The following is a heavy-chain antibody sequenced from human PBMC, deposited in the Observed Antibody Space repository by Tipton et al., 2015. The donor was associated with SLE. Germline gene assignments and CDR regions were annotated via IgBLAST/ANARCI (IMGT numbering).Heavy chain of an antibody. V-gene: IGHV4-39*07. J-gene: IGHJ5*02. CDR3: ARVQAYEGFDP. CDR2: IYYSGST. CDR1: GGSISRKTYY. Sequence: TLSLTCTVSGGSISRKTYYWGWIRQPPGKGLEWIGSIYYSGSTYYNPSLKSRVTISLDTSKNQFSLKLSSVTAADTAVYYCARVQAYEGFDPWGQGTLVTVSS. D-gene: IGHD3-16*01.